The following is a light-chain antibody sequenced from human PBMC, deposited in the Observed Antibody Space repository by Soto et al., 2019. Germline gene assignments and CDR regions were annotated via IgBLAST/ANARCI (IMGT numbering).Light chain of an antibody. CDR2: DNN. CDR1: SSNIGNNY. J-gene: IGLJ2*01. Sequence: QSVLTQPPSVPAAPGQKVTISCSGSSSNIGNNYVSWYQQFPGRAPKLLIYDNNKRPSGIPDRFSGSKSGTSATLGITGLQTGDEADYYCGTWDSSLSVVLFGGGTKLTVL. V-gene: IGLV1-51*01. CDR3: GTWDSSLSVVL.